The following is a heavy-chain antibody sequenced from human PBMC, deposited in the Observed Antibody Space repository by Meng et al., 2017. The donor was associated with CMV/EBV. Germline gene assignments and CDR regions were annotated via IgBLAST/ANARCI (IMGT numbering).Heavy chain of an antibody. D-gene: IGHD6-6*01. CDR2: IRSKANSYAT. V-gene: IGHV3-73*01. CDR3: TRQVDSSSWYYYYYGMDV. CDR1: GFTFSGSS. J-gene: IGHJ6*02. Sequence: LTGAASGFTFSGSSMHWVRQASGKGLEWVGRIRSKANSYATAYAASVKGRFTISRDDSKNTAYLQMNSLKTEDTAVYYCTRQVDSSSWYYYYYGMDVWGQGTTVTVSS.